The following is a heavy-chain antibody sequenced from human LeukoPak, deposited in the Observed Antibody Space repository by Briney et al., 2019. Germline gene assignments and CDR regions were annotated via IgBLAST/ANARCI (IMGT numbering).Heavy chain of an antibody. CDR2: IYTSGST. D-gene: IGHD3-16*02. J-gene: IGHJ4*02. Sequence: SETLSLTCTVSGGSISSYYWSWIRQPAGKGLEWIGRIYTSGSTNHNPSLKSRVTISVDTSKNQFSLKLSSVTAADTAVYYCARGPMITFGGVIVTPYYFDYWGQGTLVTVSS. CDR3: ARGPMITFGGVIVTPYYFDY. V-gene: IGHV4-4*07. CDR1: GGSISSYY.